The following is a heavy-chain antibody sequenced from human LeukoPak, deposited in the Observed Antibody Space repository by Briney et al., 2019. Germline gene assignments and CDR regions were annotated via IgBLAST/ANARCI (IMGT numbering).Heavy chain of an antibody. CDR1: GFTVSSNY. Sequence: PGGSLRLSCAASGFTVSSNYMSWVRQAPGKGLEWVSVIYSGGSTYYADSVKGRFTISRDNSKNTLYLQMNSLRAEDTAVYYCVRWLLLQGGRANYFDYWGQGTLVTVSS. V-gene: IGHV3-66*01. CDR3: VRWLLLQGGRANYFDY. CDR2: IYSGGST. J-gene: IGHJ4*02. D-gene: IGHD3-22*01.